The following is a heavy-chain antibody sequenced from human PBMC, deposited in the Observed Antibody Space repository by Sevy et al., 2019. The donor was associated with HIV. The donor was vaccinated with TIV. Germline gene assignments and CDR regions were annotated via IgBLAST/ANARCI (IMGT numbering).Heavy chain of an antibody. CDR3: ARGPLRYCTSTSCYEGDYYYYGMDV. Sequence: GGSLRLSCAASGFTFSSYGMHWVRQAPGKGLEWVAVIWYDGSNKYYADSVKGRFTISRDNSKNTLFLQMNSLRAEDTAVYYCARGPLRYCTSTSCYEGDYYYYGMDVWGQGTTVTVSS. CDR2: IWYDGSNK. J-gene: IGHJ6*02. V-gene: IGHV3-33*01. CDR1: GFTFSSYG. D-gene: IGHD2-2*01.